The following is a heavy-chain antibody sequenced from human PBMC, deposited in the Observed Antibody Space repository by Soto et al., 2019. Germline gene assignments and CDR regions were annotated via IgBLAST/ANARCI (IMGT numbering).Heavy chain of an antibody. CDR3: ARVTWQQLALNWFDP. J-gene: IGHJ5*02. Sequence: QVQLQESGPGLVKPSQTLSLTCTVSGGSISSGGYYWSWIRQHPGKGLEWIGYIYYSGSTYYNPSLKSRVTISVDTSKNQFSLKLSSVTAADTAVYYCARVTWQQLALNWFDPWGQGILVTVSS. CDR2: IYYSGST. V-gene: IGHV4-31*03. CDR1: GGSISSGGYY. D-gene: IGHD6-13*01.